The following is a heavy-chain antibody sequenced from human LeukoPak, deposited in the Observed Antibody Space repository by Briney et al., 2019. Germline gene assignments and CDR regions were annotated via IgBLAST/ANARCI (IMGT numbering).Heavy chain of an antibody. D-gene: IGHD4-17*01. CDR3: ASSAYGDYDVSY. V-gene: IGHV1-46*01. Sequence: ASVKVSCKASGYTFTSYYMHWVRQAPGQGLEWMGIINPSGGSTSYAQKFQGRVTMTRDMSTSTVYMELSSLRSEDTAVYYCASSAYGDYDVSYWGQGTLVTVSS. J-gene: IGHJ4*02. CDR2: INPSGGST. CDR1: GYTFTSYY.